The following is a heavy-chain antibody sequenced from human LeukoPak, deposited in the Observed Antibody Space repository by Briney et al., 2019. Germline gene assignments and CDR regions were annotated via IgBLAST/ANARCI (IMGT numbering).Heavy chain of an antibody. CDR3: ARASGPIKKNRFDQ. J-gene: IGHJ4*02. Sequence: GGSLRLSCAASGFTFTNYGMHWARQSPGKGLEWVAVISTDGSNEYYADSVKGRFTISRDNSKNTLYLQMNSLSAEDTAVYYCARASGPIKKNRFDQWGQGTLVTVYS. V-gene: IGHV3-30*03. CDR2: ISTDGSNE. CDR1: GFTFTNYG. D-gene: IGHD1-26*01.